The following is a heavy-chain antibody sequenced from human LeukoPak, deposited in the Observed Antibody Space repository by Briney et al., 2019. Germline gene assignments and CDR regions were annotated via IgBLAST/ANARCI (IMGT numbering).Heavy chain of an antibody. CDR1: GGSFSGYY. Sequence: SETLSLTCAVYGGSFSGYYWSWIRQPPGKGLEWIGEINHSGSTNYNPSLKSRVTISVDTSKNQFSLKLSSVTAADTAVYYCARGGIWLNSPIFDYWGQGTLVTVSS. V-gene: IGHV4-34*01. J-gene: IGHJ4*02. D-gene: IGHD4-23*01. CDR3: ARGGIWLNSPIFDY. CDR2: INHSGST.